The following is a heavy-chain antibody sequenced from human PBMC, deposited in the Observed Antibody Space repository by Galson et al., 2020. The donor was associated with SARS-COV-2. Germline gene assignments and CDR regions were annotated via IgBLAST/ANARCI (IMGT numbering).Heavy chain of an antibody. CDR2: INPNNGGT. V-gene: IGHV1-2*02. CDR1: GYTFTDYY. D-gene: IGHD6-13*01. Sequence: ASVKVSCKASGYTFTDYYMHWVRQAPGQGLEWLGWINPNNGGTNYAQKFQGRVTMTRDTSIDTAYMNLSNLKSDDTAVYFCARRYSSSWFDWFDPWGQGTLVTVSS. CDR3: ARRYSSSWFDWFDP. J-gene: IGHJ5*02.